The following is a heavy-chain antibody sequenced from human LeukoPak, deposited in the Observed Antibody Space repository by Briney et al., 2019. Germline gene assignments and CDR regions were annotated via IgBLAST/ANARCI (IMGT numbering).Heavy chain of an antibody. D-gene: IGHD5-18*01. CDR3: AKGLGTAMVICGFDY. CDR2: ISGSGGST. J-gene: IGHJ4*02. Sequence: GGSLRLSCAASGFTFSSYAMSWVRQAPGKGLEWVSVISGSGGSTYYADSVKGRFTISRDNSKNTLYLQMNSLRAEDTAVYYCAKGLGTAMVICGFDYWGQGTLVTVSS. CDR1: GFTFSSYA. V-gene: IGHV3-23*01.